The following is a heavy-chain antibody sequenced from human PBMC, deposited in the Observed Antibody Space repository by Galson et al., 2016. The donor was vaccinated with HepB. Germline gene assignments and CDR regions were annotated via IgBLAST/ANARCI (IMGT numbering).Heavy chain of an antibody. CDR2: INTNTGNP. CDR3: ARDRDIMEISTGYRPPPEY. D-gene: IGHD3-9*01. CDR1: GYTFTSYA. Sequence: SVKVSCKASGYTFTSYAINWVRQAPGQGLEWMGWINTNTGNPTYGQGFTGRFVFSLDTSVRTAYLQISSLKAEGTAVYYCARDRDIMEISTGYRPPPEYWGRGSLVTVSS. V-gene: IGHV7-4-1*02. J-gene: IGHJ4*02.